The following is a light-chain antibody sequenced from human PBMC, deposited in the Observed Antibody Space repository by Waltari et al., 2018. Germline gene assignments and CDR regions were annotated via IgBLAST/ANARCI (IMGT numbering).Light chain of an antibody. Sequence: TQSPPTLSLSSGDRATLPYRASQNVNSILPWYQQPTGQAPRRLLDGASIRATGIPARFSGSGSETQFTLTINSLQSEDSAVYFCQQHNDWPPWTFGQGTKV. J-gene: IGKJ1*01. CDR3: QQHNDWPPWT. CDR1: QNVNSI. CDR2: GAS. V-gene: IGKV3-15*01.